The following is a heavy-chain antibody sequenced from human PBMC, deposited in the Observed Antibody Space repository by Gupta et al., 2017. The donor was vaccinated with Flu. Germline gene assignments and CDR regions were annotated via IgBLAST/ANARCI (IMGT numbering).Heavy chain of an antibody. V-gene: IGHV4-31*03. CDR1: GGSISSGGYY. Sequence: QVQLQESGPGLVKPSQTLSLTCTVPGGSISSGGYYWSWIRQHPGKGLEWIGYIYYSGSTYYNPSLKSRVTISVDTSKNQFSLKLSSVTAADTAVYYCARASLRIGFWSGHFDYWGQGTLVTVSS. D-gene: IGHD3-3*01. CDR2: IYYSGST. J-gene: IGHJ4*02. CDR3: ARASLRIGFWSGHFDY.